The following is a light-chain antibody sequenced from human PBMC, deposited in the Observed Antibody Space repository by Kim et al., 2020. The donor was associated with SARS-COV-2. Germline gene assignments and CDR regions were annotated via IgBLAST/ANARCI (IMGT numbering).Light chain of an antibody. CDR1: SSNIGTYN. J-gene: IGLJ3*02. CDR2: DNN. V-gene: IGLV1-44*01. Sequence: GQRITISGSGGSSNIGTYNVDWYQQVPGTAPKLLIYDNNHRPSGVPDRFSGSKSGTSASLVISGLQSEDEADYYCAAWDDSLDKWLFGGGTQLTVL. CDR3: AAWDDSLDKWL.